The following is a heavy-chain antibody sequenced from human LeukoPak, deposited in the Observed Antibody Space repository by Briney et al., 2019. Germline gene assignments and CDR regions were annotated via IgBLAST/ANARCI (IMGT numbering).Heavy chain of an antibody. CDR2: ISSNGGST. Sequence: PGGSLTLSCSASGFTFSSYAMHWVRQAPGKGLEYVSTISSNGGSTYYADSVKGRFTISRDNSKNTLYLQMSSLRAEDTAVYYCVKDWYCSSTSCYSPFDYWGQGTLVTVSS. D-gene: IGHD2-2*01. CDR3: VKDWYCSSTSCYSPFDY. V-gene: IGHV3-64D*09. J-gene: IGHJ4*02. CDR1: GFTFSSYA.